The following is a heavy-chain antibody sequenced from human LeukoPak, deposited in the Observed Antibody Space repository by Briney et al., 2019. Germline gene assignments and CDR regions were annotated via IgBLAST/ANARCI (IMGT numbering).Heavy chain of an antibody. J-gene: IGHJ4*02. V-gene: IGHV3-48*01. D-gene: IGHD6-19*01. Sequence: GGSLRLSCAASGFTFKTYYMNWVRQAPGRGLEWLSYISPTPHIIYYADSVKGRFTISRDSSKNTLYLQMNSLRAEDTAVYYCAKVDQWPSDYWGQGTLVTVSS. CDR2: ISPTPHII. CDR1: GFTFKTYY. CDR3: AKVDQWPSDY.